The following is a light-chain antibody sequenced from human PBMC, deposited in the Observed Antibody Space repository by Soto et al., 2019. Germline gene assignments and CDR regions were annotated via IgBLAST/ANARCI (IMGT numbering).Light chain of an antibody. V-gene: IGKV3-20*01. J-gene: IGKJ5*01. Sequence: EIVLTQSPGTLSLSPGDRATLSCRASQSVTSNFLVWYQQKPGRAPRLLMYGVSIRAPGIPDRFTGSGSGTDFTPTINRREPEVLAVYYCQQYVNSAITFAQGTRLEIK. CDR1: QSVTSNF. CDR2: GVS. CDR3: QQYVNSAIT.